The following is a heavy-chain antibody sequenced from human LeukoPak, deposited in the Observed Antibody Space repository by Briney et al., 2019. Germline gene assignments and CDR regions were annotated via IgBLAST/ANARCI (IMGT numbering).Heavy chain of an antibody. J-gene: IGHJ4*02. D-gene: IGHD3-10*01. V-gene: IGHV3-49*04. CDR3: SRDSRSGARGYFDY. Sequence: GGSLRLSRTASGFTLGDYAMSWVRQAPRKRLEWVGFIRSKAYGGQTEYAPSVTGRFTISRDDSKSIAYLQMKSLKTEDTAVYYCSRDSRSGARGYFDYWGQGTLVTVS. CDR1: GFTLGDYA. CDR2: IRSKAYGGQT.